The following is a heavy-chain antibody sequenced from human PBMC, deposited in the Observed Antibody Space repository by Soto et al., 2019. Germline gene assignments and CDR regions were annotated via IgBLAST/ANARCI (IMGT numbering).Heavy chain of an antibody. J-gene: IGHJ4*02. CDR1: GFTFSSYA. CDR3: ARFGGARYFDWSNYFDY. V-gene: IGHV3-30-3*01. CDR2: ISYDGSNK. Sequence: VQLVESGGGVVQPGRSLRLSCAASGFTFSSYAMHWVRQAPGKGLEWVAVISYDGSNKYYADSVKGRFTISRDNSKNTLYLQMNSLRAEDTAVYYCARFGGARYFDWSNYFDYWGQGTLVTVSS. D-gene: IGHD3-9*01.